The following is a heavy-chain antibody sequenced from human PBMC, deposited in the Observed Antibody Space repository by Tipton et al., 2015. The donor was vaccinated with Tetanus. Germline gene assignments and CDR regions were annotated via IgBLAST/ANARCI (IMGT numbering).Heavy chain of an antibody. CDR1: GASLRGGDYH. J-gene: IGHJ4*02. CDR2: ISGSGAT. Sequence: LVKPTETLSLTCTVSGASLRGGDYHWSWIRQPPGKGLEWLAYISGSGATNSNYYLKSRITMTRDTSRNQFSLTLTSVTAADTAVYYCARANYDSFKKGPFDSWGQGSLAIVSS. D-gene: IGHD3-3*01. CDR3: ARANYDSFKKGPFDS. V-gene: IGHV4-61*08.